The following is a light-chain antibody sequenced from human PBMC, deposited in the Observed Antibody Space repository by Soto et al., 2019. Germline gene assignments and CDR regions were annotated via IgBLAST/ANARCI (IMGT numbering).Light chain of an antibody. V-gene: IGKV3-20*01. Sequence: SQSVSNNYLAWYQQKPGQAPRLLIYGTSSRATGIPDRFSGSGSGTDFTLTISRLEPEDFAVYYCQQYGSSTWTFGQGTKVDIK. CDR2: GTS. CDR3: QQYGSSTWT. CDR1: QSVSNNY. J-gene: IGKJ1*01.